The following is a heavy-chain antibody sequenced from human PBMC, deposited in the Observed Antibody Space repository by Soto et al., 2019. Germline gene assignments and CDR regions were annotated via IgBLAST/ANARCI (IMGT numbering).Heavy chain of an antibody. Sequence: PGGSLRLSCAASGFTFTSYAMSWVRQPPGKGLERVATISGSAGRTYYADSVKGRFTIARDNSKNTLYLQMNSLRADDTAVYYCAKVTSARVFYFGLDVWGQGTTVTVSS. J-gene: IGHJ6*02. CDR3: AKVTSARVFYFGLDV. CDR1: GFTFTSYA. D-gene: IGHD2-2*01. CDR2: ISGSAGRT. V-gene: IGHV3-23*01.